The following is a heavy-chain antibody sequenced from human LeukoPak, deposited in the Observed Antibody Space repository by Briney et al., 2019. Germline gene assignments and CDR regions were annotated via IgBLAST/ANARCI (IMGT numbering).Heavy chain of an antibody. CDR3: ARDRSGYDWSYCYYYMDV. D-gene: IGHD5-12*01. CDR2: IYTSGST. Sequence: PSQTLSLTCTVSGGSISSGSYYWSWIRQPAGKGLEWIGHIYTSGSTNFNPSLKSRVTMSLDTSKNQFSLKLSSVTAADTAVYYCARDRSGYDWSYCYYYMDVWGKGTTVTVSS. CDR1: GGSISSGSYY. J-gene: IGHJ6*03. V-gene: IGHV4-61*09.